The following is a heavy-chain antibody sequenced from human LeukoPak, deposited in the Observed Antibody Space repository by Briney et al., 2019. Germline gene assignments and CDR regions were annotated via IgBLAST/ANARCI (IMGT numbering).Heavy chain of an antibody. J-gene: IGHJ6*04. CDR1: GFTFSSYA. Sequence: GGSLRLSCAASGFTFSSYAMNWVRQAPGKGLEWVSYISSSGSTIYYADSEKGRFTISRDNAKNSLYLQMNSLRAEDTAVYYCAELGITMIGGVWGKGTTVTISS. CDR2: ISSSGSTI. CDR3: AELGITMIGGV. V-gene: IGHV3-48*03. D-gene: IGHD3-10*02.